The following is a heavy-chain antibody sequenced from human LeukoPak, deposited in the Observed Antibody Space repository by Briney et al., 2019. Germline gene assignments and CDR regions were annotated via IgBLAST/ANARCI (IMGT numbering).Heavy chain of an antibody. CDR2: IYYSGST. Sequence: SQTLSLTCTVSGGSISSGGYYWSWIRQHPGKGLEWIGYIYYSGSTYYNPSLKSRVTISVDTSKNQFSLKPSSVTAADTAVYYCARTRLLTNWFDPWGQGTLVTVSS. CDR1: GGSISSGGYY. J-gene: IGHJ5*02. CDR3: ARTRLLTNWFDP. V-gene: IGHV4-31*03. D-gene: IGHD1-26*01.